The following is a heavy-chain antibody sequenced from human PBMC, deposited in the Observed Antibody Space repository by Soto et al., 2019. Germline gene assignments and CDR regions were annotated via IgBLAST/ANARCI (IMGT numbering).Heavy chain of an antibody. Sequence: PSETLSLTCAVYGGSFSGYYWSWIRQPPGKGLEWIGEINHSGSTNYNPSLKSRVTISVDTSKNQFSLKLSSVTAADTAVYYCARLNTGYYYYGMDVWGQGTTVTVSS. D-gene: IGHD2-8*02. V-gene: IGHV4-34*01. J-gene: IGHJ6*02. CDR3: ARLNTGYYYYGMDV. CDR1: GGSFSGYY. CDR2: INHSGST.